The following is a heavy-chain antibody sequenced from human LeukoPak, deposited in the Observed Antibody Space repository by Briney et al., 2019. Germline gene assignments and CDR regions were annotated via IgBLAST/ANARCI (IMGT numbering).Heavy chain of an antibody. J-gene: IGHJ3*02. V-gene: IGHV3-7*01. Sequence: GGSLRLSCAASGFTFSSYWMSWVRQAPGKGLEWVANIKQDGSEKYYVDSVKGRFTISRDNAKNSLYLQMNSLRAEDTAVYYCATVGYDYGDYVYAFDIWGQGTMVTVSS. D-gene: IGHD4-17*01. CDR1: GFTFSSYW. CDR2: IKQDGSEK. CDR3: ATVGYDYGDYVYAFDI.